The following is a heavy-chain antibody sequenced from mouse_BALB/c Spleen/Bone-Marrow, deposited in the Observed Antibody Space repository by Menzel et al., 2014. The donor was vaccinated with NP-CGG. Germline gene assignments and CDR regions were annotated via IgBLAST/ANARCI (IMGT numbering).Heavy chain of an antibody. CDR3: ARRITVVVQLAY. Sequence: VQLQQSGAELVRPGTSVMGSCKASGYAFTNYLIEWVKQRPGQGLEWIGVINPGSGGTSYNEKLKGKATLTADKSSSPACMQLNNLTYDASAVYFCARRITVVVQLAYCGQGTLVSVSA. V-gene: IGHV1-54*01. D-gene: IGHD1-1*01. CDR1: GYAFTNYL. J-gene: IGHJ3*01. CDR2: INPGSGGT.